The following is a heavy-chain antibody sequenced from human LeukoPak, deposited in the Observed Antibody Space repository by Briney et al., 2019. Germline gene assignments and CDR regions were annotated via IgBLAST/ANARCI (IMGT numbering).Heavy chain of an antibody. Sequence: ASLKVSCKASGYTFTGYYMHWVRQAPGQGLEWMGWINPNSGGTNYAEKLQGRVTMTTDTSTSTAYMELRSLKSDDTAVYYCARSSATSMTTVVKVPYYYYMDVWGKGTTVTVSS. CDR1: GYTFTGYY. CDR3: ARSSATSMTTVVKVPYYYYMDV. V-gene: IGHV1-2*02. D-gene: IGHD4-23*01. J-gene: IGHJ6*03. CDR2: INPNSGGT.